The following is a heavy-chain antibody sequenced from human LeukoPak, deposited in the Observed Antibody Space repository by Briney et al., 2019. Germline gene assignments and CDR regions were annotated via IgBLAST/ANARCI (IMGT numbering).Heavy chain of an antibody. V-gene: IGHV3-11*01. CDR1: GFTFSDYY. CDR2: ISSSGSPI. D-gene: IGHD5-24*01. J-gene: IGHJ4*02. Sequence: GGSLRLSCAASGFTFSDYYMTWIRQAPGRGREWLSYISSSGSPIYYADSVKGRFTISRDSAKNSLYLEMNNLRADDTAVYYCARGDGYNSYYFDYWGQGTLVTVSS. CDR3: ARGDGYNSYYFDY.